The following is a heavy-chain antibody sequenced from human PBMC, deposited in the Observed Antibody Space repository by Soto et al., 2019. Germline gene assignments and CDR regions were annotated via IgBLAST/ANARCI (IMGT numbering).Heavy chain of an antibody. V-gene: IGHV1-18*01. CDR3: AREAGVVDGDDY. CDR1: GYIFINYG. Sequence: QVQLVQSGAEVKKPGASVKVSCKASGYIFINYGISWVRQAPGQGLEWMGWINSYNGNTNSAQKVQSRVTMTTDTSTNTAYMELRSLTADDTAVYYCAREAGVVDGDDYWGQGTLVTVSS. CDR2: INSYNGNT. D-gene: IGHD3-10*01. J-gene: IGHJ4*02.